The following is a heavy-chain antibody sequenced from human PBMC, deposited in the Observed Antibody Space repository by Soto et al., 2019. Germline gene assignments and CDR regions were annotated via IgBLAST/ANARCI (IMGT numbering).Heavy chain of an antibody. Sequence: QVQLVQSGAEVKKPGASVKVSCKASGYTFTGYYMHWVRQAPGQGLEWMGWINPNSGGTNYAQKFQGRVTITADKSTSTAYMELSSLRSEDTAVYYCARGSDMITFGGVILKNAFDIWGQGTMVTVSS. J-gene: IGHJ3*02. CDR3: ARGSDMITFGGVILKNAFDI. D-gene: IGHD3-16*01. V-gene: IGHV1-2*02. CDR1: GYTFTGYY. CDR2: INPNSGGT.